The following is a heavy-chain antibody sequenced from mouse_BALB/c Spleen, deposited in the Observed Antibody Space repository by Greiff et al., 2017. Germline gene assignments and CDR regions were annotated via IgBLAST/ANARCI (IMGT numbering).Heavy chain of an antibody. J-gene: IGHJ2*01. V-gene: IGHV5-17*02. CDR1: GFTFSSFG. CDR3: ARVSEIGFDY. CDR2: ISSGSSTI. D-gene: IGHD2-14*01. Sequence: EVKVVESGGGLVQPGGSRKLSCAASGFTFSSFGMHWVRQAPEKGLEWVAYISSGSSTIYYADTVKGRFTISRDNPKNTLFLQMTSLRSEDTAMYYCARVSEIGFDYWGQGTTLTVSS.